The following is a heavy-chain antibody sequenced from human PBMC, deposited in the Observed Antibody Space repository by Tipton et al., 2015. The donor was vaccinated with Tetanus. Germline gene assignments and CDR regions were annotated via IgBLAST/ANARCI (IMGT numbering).Heavy chain of an antibody. Sequence: SGFALSGHAMHWVRQAPGKGLEWVAIVWYDGGNKYYAESVKGRFTISKDNVRNTLSLQMNSPTVEDTAVYYCASGCAADRCRSLVNQYYFQYWGQGALVSVSS. CDR2: VWYDGGNK. CDR1: GFALSGHA. J-gene: IGHJ4*02. V-gene: IGHV3-33*01. CDR3: ASGCAADRCRSLVNQYYFQY. D-gene: IGHD1-14*01.